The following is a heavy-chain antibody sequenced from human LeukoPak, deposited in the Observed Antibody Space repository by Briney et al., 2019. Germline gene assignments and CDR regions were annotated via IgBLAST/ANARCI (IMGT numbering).Heavy chain of an antibody. J-gene: IGHJ5*02. D-gene: IGHD1-26*01. V-gene: IGHV3-9*03. CDR2: ISWNSGTK. CDR1: GFTFDDYA. CDR3: AKGNSGSYSQDWFDP. Sequence: GGSLRLSCAASGFTFDDYAMHWVRQTPGKGLEWVSGISWNSGTKGYADSVKGRFTISRDNAKNSLYLQVNSLRAEDMAFYYCAKGNSGSYSQDWFDPWGQGTLVTVSS.